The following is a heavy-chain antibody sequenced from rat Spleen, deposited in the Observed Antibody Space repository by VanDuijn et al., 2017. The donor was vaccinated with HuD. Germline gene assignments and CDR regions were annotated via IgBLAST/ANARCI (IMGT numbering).Heavy chain of an antibody. CDR3: VREAFGVDY. Sequence: EVKLVESGGGLVQPGRSLKLSCAVSGFNFNDYWMGWVRQAPGKGLEWIGEINKDSSTIKYTPSLKDKFTISRDNAQNTLYLQMSKLGSEDTAIYYCVREAFGVDYWGQGVMVTVSS. J-gene: IGHJ2*01. D-gene: IGHD4-3*01. CDR2: INKDSSTI. CDR1: GFNFNDYW. V-gene: IGHV4-2*01.